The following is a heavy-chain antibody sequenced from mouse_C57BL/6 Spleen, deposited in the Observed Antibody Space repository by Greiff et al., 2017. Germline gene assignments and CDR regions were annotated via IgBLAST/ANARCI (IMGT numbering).Heavy chain of an antibody. D-gene: IGHD2-1*01. V-gene: IGHV1-82*01. CDR3: ARDGNYEAY. Sequence: VKLMESGPELVKPGASVKISCKASGYAFSSSWMNWVKQRPGKGLEWIGRIYPGDGDTNYNGKFKGKATLTADKSSSTAYMQLSSLTSEDSAVYFCARDGNYEAYWGQGTLVTVSA. CDR2: IYPGDGDT. J-gene: IGHJ3*01. CDR1: GYAFSSSW.